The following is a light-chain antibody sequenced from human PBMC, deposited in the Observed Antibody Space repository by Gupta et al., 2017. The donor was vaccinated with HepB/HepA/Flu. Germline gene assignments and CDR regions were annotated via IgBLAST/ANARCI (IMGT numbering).Light chain of an antibody. Sequence: ALTQPASVSGSPGQSITISCTGTSSDVGGYNYVSWYQQHPGKAPKLMICDVSNRPSGVSNRFSGSKSGNTASLTISGLQAEDEADYYCNSYTSSSTFVLGTGTKFTVL. CDR2: DVS. CDR3: NSYTSSSTFV. CDR1: SSDVGGYNY. V-gene: IGLV2-14*03. J-gene: IGLJ1*01.